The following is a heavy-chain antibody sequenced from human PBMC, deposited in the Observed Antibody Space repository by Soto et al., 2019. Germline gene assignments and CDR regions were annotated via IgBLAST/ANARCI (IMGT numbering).Heavy chain of an antibody. D-gene: IGHD3-16*01. CDR2: IKQDGSEI. CDR3: ASHSGNYVPVGQVR. V-gene: IGHV3-7*01. J-gene: IGHJ4*02. CDR1: GFMFRSYW. Sequence: VYLVESGGGLVEPGGSLRLSCEASGFMFRSYWMSWVRQAPGEGLEWVANIKQDGSEIHYLESVEGRVTIFRDNARRSLFLQMNSLRAEDTAVYFCASHSGNYVPVGQVRGGQGPLVVVSS.